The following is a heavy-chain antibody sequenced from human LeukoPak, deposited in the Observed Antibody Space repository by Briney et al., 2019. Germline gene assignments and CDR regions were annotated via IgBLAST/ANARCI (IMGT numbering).Heavy chain of an antibody. CDR2: IYPGDSDT. Sequence: GESLRISCKGSGYSFTSYWIGWVRQMPGKGLEWMGIIYPGDSDTRYSPSFQGQVTISADKSISTAYLQWSSLKASDTAMYYCARGYYDILTGFPYWGQGTLVTVSS. J-gene: IGHJ4*02. CDR1: GYSFTSYW. CDR3: ARGYYDILTGFPY. V-gene: IGHV5-51*01. D-gene: IGHD3-9*01.